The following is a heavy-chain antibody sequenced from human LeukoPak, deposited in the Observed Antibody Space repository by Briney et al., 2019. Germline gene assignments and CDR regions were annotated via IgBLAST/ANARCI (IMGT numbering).Heavy chain of an antibody. CDR3: ARLYSSGWPLESMDV. V-gene: IGHV1-18*01. D-gene: IGHD6-19*01. CDR1: GYPFTSYA. CDR2: ISAYNGNT. J-gene: IGHJ6*02. Sequence: GASVKVSCKASGYPFTSYAISWVRQAPGQGLEWMGWISAYNGNTNYAQKFQGRVTMTIDTSTSTAYMELRSLRSDDTAVYYCARLYSSGWPLESMDVWGQGTTITVSS.